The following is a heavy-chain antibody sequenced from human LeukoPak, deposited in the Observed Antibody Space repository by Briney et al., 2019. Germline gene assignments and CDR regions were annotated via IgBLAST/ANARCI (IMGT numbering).Heavy chain of an antibody. V-gene: IGHV2-5*02. CDR3: AHRKNYYDSSVFDY. J-gene: IGHJ4*02. D-gene: IGHD3-22*01. CDR1: GFSLNSRGGG. Sequence: SGPTLANPTQPLTLTCTFSGFSLNSRGGGVGCIRQPPGRALEWLALITWDDDRRYSPSLKSRLTITKDTSKNEVVLTMTNMDPVDTATYYCAHRKNYYDSSVFDYWGQGTLVTVSS. CDR2: ITWDDDR.